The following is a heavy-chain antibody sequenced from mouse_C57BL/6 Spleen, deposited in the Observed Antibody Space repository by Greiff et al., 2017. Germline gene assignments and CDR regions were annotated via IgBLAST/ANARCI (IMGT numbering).Heavy chain of an antibody. CDR2: IDPSASYT. CDR1: GYTFTSYW. Sequence: QVQLQQPGAELVMPGASVKLSCKASGYTFTSYWMHWVKQRPGQGLEWIGEIDPSASYTNYNQKFKGKSTLTVDKSSSTTYMQLSSLTSEDSAVYYCARSELGQGYYFVYWGQGTTLTVSS. D-gene: IGHD4-1*01. V-gene: IGHV1-69*01. CDR3: ARSELGQGYYFVY. J-gene: IGHJ2*01.